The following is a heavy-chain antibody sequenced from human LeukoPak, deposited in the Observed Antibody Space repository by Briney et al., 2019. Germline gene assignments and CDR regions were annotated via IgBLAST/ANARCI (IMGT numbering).Heavy chain of an antibody. D-gene: IGHD1-26*01. CDR2: IIPIFGTA. CDR1: GGTFSSYA. Sequence: ASVKVSCKASGGTFSSYAISWVRQAPGQGLEWMGGIIPIFGTANYAQKFQGRVTITADESTSTAYMELRSLRSDDTAVYYCAASGSYNWFDPWGQGTLVTVSS. CDR3: AASGSYNWFDP. V-gene: IGHV1-69*13. J-gene: IGHJ5*02.